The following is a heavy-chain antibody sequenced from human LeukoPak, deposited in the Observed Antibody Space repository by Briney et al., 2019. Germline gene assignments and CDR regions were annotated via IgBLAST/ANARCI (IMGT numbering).Heavy chain of an antibody. CDR2: IKQDGSQK. J-gene: IGHJ4*02. V-gene: IGHV3-7*01. CDR1: GFTFRKYW. D-gene: IGHD6-19*01. CDR3: ARGGIAVAGTLNVGY. Sequence: PGGSLRLSCAASGFTFRKYWMNWVRQAPGKGLEWVANIKQDGSQKNFVDSVKGRFTISRDNSKNTLYLQMNSLRAEDTAVYYCARGGIAVAGTLNVGYWGQGTLVTVSS.